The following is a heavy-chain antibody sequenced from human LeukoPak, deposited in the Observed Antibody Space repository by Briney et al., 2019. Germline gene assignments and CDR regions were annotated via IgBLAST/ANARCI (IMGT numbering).Heavy chain of an antibody. J-gene: IGHJ4*02. CDR2: IYYSGST. Sequence: SETLSLTCTVSGGSIRSYYWSWIRQPPGKGLEWIGYIYYSGSTNYNPSLKSRVTISVDTSKNQFSLKLSSVTAADTAVYYCARHRRDTAMAYYFDYWGQGTLVTVSS. D-gene: IGHD5-18*01. CDR1: GGSIRSYY. CDR3: ARHRRDTAMAYYFDY. V-gene: IGHV4-59*01.